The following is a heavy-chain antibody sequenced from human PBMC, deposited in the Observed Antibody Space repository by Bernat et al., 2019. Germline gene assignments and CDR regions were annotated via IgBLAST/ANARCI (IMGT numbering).Heavy chain of an antibody. V-gene: IGHV3-48*03. Sequence: EVQLVESGGGLVQPGGSLRLSCAASGFTFSSYEMNWVRQAPGKGLEWVSYISSSGSTIYYADSVKGRFTISRDNAKNSLYLQMNSLRAEDTAVYYCARSHDPRLDSQIDYWGQGNLVTVSS. D-gene: IGHD3-9*01. CDR3: ARSHDPRLDSQIDY. J-gene: IGHJ4*02. CDR2: ISSSGSTI. CDR1: GFTFSSYE.